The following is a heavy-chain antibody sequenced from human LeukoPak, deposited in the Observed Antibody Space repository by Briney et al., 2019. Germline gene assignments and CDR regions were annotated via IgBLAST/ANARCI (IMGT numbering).Heavy chain of an antibody. Sequence: PSETLSLNCTVSGASIRTYHWSWIRQPPRQGLEWLGYIYYSGSTNYNPSLKSRVTISVDTSKNQFYLKLNSVPAADTAVYYCARGEPYYYGSGTLVDYFDYWGQGTLVTVSS. CDR3: ARGEPYYYGSGTLVDYFDY. V-gene: IGHV4-59*01. D-gene: IGHD3-10*01. J-gene: IGHJ4*02. CDR1: GASIRTYH. CDR2: IYYSGST.